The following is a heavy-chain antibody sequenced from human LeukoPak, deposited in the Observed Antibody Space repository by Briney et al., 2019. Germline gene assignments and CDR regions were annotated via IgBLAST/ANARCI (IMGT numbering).Heavy chain of an antibody. J-gene: IGHJ4*02. V-gene: IGHV3-74*01. Sequence: PGGSLRLSCASSGFTFSSYWMHWVRQAPGKGLVWVSRINSDGSSTSYADSVKGRFTISRDNAKNTLYLQMNSLRAEDTAVYYCARQRHLVRGVSYWGQGTLVTVSS. D-gene: IGHD3-10*01. CDR3: ARQRHLVRGVSY. CDR1: GFTFSSYW. CDR2: INSDGSST.